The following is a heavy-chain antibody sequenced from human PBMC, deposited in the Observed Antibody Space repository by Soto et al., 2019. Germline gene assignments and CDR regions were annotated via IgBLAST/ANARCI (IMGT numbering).Heavy chain of an antibody. CDR1: GYTFTGYD. D-gene: IGHD2-2*01. J-gene: IGHJ6*02. Sequence: QVQLVQSGAEVKKPGASVKVSCKASGYTFTGYDMHWGRQAPGQGLERPLWINPNIGGTNNAQNFQGRVTMTRDTSITTAYMELSRLRSDDTAGYYCARSTDLGYCSSPTCDPEPNFFYYHGMDVWGQGATVTVSS. CDR3: ARSTDLGYCSSPTCDPEPNFFYYHGMDV. CDR2: INPNIGGT. V-gene: IGHV1-2*02.